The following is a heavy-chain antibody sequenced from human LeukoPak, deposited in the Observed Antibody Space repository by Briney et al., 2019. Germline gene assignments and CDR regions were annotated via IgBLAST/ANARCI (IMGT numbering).Heavy chain of an antibody. J-gene: IGHJ6*02. V-gene: IGHV3-30-3*01. CDR2: ISYDGSNK. D-gene: IGHD3-3*01. Sequence: GRSLRLSCAASGFTFSSYAMHWVRQAPGKGLECVAVISYDGSNKYYADSVKGRFTISRDNSKNTLYLQMNSLRAEDTAVYYCARNQAAYYDFWSGGYGMDVWGQGTTVTVSS. CDR1: GFTFSSYA. CDR3: ARNQAAYYDFWSGGYGMDV.